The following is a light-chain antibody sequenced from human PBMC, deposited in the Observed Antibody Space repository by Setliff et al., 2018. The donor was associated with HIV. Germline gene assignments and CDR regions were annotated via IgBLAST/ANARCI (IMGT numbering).Light chain of an antibody. V-gene: IGLV1-40*01. J-gene: IGLJ1*01. CDR1: SSNIGAGYD. CDR3: QSYDSSLSGSNV. CDR2: GNK. Sequence: LMQPPSVSGAPGQRVTISCTGSSSNIGAGYDVHWYQQLPGTAPKLLIYGNKFRPSGVPDRFSGSKSGTSASLAITGLQAGDEADYYCQSYDSSLSGSNVFGTGTKVTVL.